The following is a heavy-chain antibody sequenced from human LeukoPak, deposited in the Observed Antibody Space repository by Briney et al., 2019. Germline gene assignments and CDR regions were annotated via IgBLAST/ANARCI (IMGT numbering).Heavy chain of an antibody. CDR2: IYSGGST. Sequence: GGSLRLSCTASGFTVSSNYMSWVRQAPGKGLEWVSVIYSGGSTYYAVSVKGRFTISRDNSKNTLYLQMNSLRAEDTAVYYCARVRRDIVASYYYYYYMDVWGKGTTVTVSS. CDR1: GFTVSSNY. CDR3: ARVRRDIVASYYYYYYMDV. J-gene: IGHJ6*03. D-gene: IGHD5-12*01. V-gene: IGHV3-53*01.